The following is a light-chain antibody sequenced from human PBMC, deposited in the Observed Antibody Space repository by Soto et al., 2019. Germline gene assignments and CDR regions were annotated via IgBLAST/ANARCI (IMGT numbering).Light chain of an antibody. J-gene: IGKJ1*01. Sequence: WTQGPGTLSLSPGERATLSCRASQSVSSSYLAWYQQKPGQAPRLLIYGASSRATGTPDRFSGSGSGTDFTLTISRLEPEDFAVYYCQQYGSSPGTFGQGTKVDIK. CDR2: GAS. CDR1: QSVSSSY. V-gene: IGKV3-20*01. CDR3: QQYGSSPGT.